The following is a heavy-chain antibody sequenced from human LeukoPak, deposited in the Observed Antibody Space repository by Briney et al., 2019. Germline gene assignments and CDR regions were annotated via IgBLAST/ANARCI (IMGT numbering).Heavy chain of an antibody. CDR1: GGSFSGYY. CDR2: INHSGST. D-gene: IGHD3-3*01. CDR3: ARETRHYDFWSGYLCAFDI. Sequence: PSETLSLTCAVYGGSFSGYYWSWIRQPPGKGLEWIGEINHSGSTNYNPSLKSRVTISVDTSKNQFSLKLSSVTAADTAVYYCARETRHYDFWSGYLCAFDIWGQGKMVTVSS. V-gene: IGHV4-34*01. J-gene: IGHJ3*02.